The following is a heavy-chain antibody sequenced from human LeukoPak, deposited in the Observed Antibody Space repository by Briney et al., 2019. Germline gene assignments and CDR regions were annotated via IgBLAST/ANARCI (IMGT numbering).Heavy chain of an antibody. V-gene: IGHV1-2*06. CDR2: INPNSGGT. CDR1: GYTFTGYY. CDR3: ASYSSGWYNPLDAFDI. Sequence: GASVKVSCKASGYTFTGYYMHWVRQAPGQGLEWMGRINPNSGGTNYAQKFQGRVTMTRDTSISTAYMELSRLRSDDTAVYYWASYSSGWYNPLDAFDIXXQGXMVTVS. D-gene: IGHD6-19*01. J-gene: IGHJ3*02.